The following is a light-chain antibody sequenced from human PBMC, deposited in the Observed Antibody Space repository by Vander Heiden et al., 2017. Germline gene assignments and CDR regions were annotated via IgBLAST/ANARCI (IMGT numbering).Light chain of an antibody. Sequence: DIQMTHSPSTLSASVGDRVTITCRASQSISSWLAWYQQKPGKAPKLLIYKASSLESGVPSRFSGSGSGTEFTLTISSLQPDDFATYYCQQYYSYSVTFGQGTKVEIK. J-gene: IGKJ1*01. CDR3: QQYYSYSVT. CDR1: QSISSW. CDR2: KAS. V-gene: IGKV1-5*03.